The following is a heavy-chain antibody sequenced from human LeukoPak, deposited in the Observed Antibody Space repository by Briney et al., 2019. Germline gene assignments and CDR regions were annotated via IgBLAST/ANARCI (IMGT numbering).Heavy chain of an antibody. V-gene: IGHV3-64*01. D-gene: IGHD1-26*01. CDR3: AIPGGSVGTIDF. Sequence: GGSLRLSCAASGFTFSSYAMHWVRQAPGKGLEYVSAISSNGGSTYYANSVKGRFTISRDNSKNTLYLQMGSLRAEDMAVYYCAIPGGSVGTIDFWGPGTLVTVSS. CDR2: ISSNGGST. J-gene: IGHJ4*02. CDR1: GFTFSSYA.